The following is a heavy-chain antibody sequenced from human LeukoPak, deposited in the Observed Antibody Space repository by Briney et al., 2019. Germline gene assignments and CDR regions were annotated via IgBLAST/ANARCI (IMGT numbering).Heavy chain of an antibody. V-gene: IGHV3-21*01. CDR2: ISSSSSYI. D-gene: IGHD2-2*01. J-gene: IGHJ6*02. Sequence: GGSLRLSCAASGFTFSSYSMNWVRQAPGKGLEWVSSISSSSSYIYYADSVKGRFTISRDNAKNSLYLQMNSLRAEDTAVYYCAREVPDCSSTSCYAGVRGYGMDVWGQGTTVTVSS. CDR3: AREVPDCSSTSCYAGVRGYGMDV. CDR1: GFTFSSYS.